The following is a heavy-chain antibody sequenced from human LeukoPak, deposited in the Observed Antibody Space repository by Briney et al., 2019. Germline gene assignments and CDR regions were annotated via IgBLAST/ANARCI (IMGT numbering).Heavy chain of an antibody. D-gene: IGHD4-17*01. CDR3: ARDDYGHHGPDAFQI. V-gene: IGHV1-18*01. Sequence: ASVKVSCKASGYTFTSYGISWVRQAPGQGLEWMGWISAYNGNTNYAQKLQGRVTMTTDTSTSTAYMELRSLRSDDTAVYYCARDDYGHHGPDAFQIWGQGTMVTVSS. CDR1: GYTFTSYG. J-gene: IGHJ3*02. CDR2: ISAYNGNT.